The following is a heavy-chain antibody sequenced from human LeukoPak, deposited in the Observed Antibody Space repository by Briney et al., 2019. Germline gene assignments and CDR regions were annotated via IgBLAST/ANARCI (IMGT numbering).Heavy chain of an antibody. D-gene: IGHD5-18*01. J-gene: IGHJ3*02. CDR2: IYSGGST. Sequence: GGSLRLSCAASGFTVCSNYMSWVRQAPGKGLEWVSVIYSGGSTYYADSVKGRFTISRDNSKNTLYLQMNSLRAEDTAVYYCARAVDTAMVMDAFDIWGQGTMVTVSS. CDR1: GFTVCSNY. V-gene: IGHV3-66*02. CDR3: ARAVDTAMVMDAFDI.